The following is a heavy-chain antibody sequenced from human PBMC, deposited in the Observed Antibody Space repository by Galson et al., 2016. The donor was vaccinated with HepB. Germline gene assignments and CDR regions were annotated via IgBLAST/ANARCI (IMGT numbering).Heavy chain of an antibody. V-gene: IGHV5-10-1*01. D-gene: IGHD6-19*01. CDR3: ARQVNSGGSWYFDL. CDR1: GFRLASYW. CDR2: IDPSDSHT. Sequence: QSGAEVKKPGESLRISCKGSGFRLASYWISWVRQMPGKGLEWMGKIDPSDSHTTYSPSFRGHVTMSTDRSFTTAYLQWSSLTASDTAMYYCARQVNSGGSWYFDLWGRGTLVTVSS. J-gene: IGHJ2*01.